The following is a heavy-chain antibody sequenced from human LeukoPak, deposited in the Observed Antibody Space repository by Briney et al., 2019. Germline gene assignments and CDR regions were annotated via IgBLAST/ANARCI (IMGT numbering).Heavy chain of an antibody. J-gene: IGHJ6*03. Sequence: PGGSLRLSCAASGFTFSSYAMSWVRQAPGKGLEWASAISGSGGSTYYADSVKGRFTISRDNSKNTLYLQMNSLRAEDTAVYYCTSSSSRGIYYHYYYMDVWGKGTTVTVSS. CDR2: ISGSGGST. V-gene: IGHV3-23*01. CDR3: TSSSSRGIYYHYYYMDV. D-gene: IGHD6-6*01. CDR1: GFTFSSYA.